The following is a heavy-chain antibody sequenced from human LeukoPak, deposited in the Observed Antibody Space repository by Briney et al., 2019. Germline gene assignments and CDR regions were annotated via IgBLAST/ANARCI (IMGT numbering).Heavy chain of an antibody. CDR1: GFTFSDYY. V-gene: IGHV3-11*01. D-gene: IGHD3-10*01. CDR2: ISSSGSTI. Sequence: PGVSLRLSCAASGFTFSDYYMSWIRQAPGKGLEWVSYISSSGSTIYYTDSVKGRFTISRDNAKNSLYLQMNSLRAEDTAVYYCAKNRGDLYYYYYYYMDVWGKGTTVTVSS. CDR3: AKNRGDLYYYYYYYMDV. J-gene: IGHJ6*03.